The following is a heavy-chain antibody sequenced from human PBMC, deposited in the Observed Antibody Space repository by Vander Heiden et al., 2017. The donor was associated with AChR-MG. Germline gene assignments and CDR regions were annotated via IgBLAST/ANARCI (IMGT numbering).Heavy chain of an antibody. CDR2: MNPNSGNT. CDR3: ARVTAVGLYYYYYYGMDV. D-gene: IGHD6-19*01. CDR1: GYTFTSYD. Sequence: QVQLVQSGAEVKKPGASVKVSCKASGYTFTSYDINWVRQATGQGLEWMGWMNPNSGNTGYAQKFQGRVTMTRNTSISTAYMELSSLRSEDTAVYYCARVTAVGLYYYYYYGMDVWGQGTTVTVSS. J-gene: IGHJ6*02. V-gene: IGHV1-8*01.